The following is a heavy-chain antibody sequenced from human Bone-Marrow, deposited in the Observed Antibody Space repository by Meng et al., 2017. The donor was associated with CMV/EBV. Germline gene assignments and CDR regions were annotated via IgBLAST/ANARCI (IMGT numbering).Heavy chain of an antibody. D-gene: IGHD2-2*01. V-gene: IGHV1-69*10. J-gene: IGHJ5*02. CDR3: ASDIVVVPAAHPRLNWFDP. CDR2: IIPILGIA. CDR1: GGTFSSYA. Sequence: SVKVSCKASGGTFSSYAISWVRQAPGQGLEWMGGIIPILGIANYAQKFQGRVTITADKSTSTAYMELSSLRSEDTAVYYCASDIVVVPAAHPRLNWFDPWGQGNLVNVPS.